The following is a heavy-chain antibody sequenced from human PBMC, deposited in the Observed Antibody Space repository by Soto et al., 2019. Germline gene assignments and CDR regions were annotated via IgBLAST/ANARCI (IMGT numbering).Heavy chain of an antibody. CDR1: GFTFSSYG. D-gene: IGHD2-21*02. CDR3: AKDNCGGDGYPYYCYGMDV. J-gene: IGHJ6*02. V-gene: IGHV3-30*18. Sequence: QVQLVESGGGVVQPGRSLRLSCAASGFTFSSYGMHWVRQAPGKGLERVAGIAYDGSNKYYADSVKRRFTISRDNSKNTRYLQRISRRAEDTAVYYGAKDNCGGDGYPYYCYGMDVWGQGTTVAVCS. CDR2: IAYDGSNK.